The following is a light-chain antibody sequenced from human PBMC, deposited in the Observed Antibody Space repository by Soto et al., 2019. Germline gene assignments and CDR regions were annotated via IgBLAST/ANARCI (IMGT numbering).Light chain of an antibody. CDR2: GAS. CDR1: QSVSSD. J-gene: IGKJ4*01. V-gene: IGKV3-11*01. CDR3: QQRSNWPLLT. Sequence: EIVLTQSPATLSLSPGERATLSCRASQSVSSDLAWYQQKPGQAPRLLIYGASNRATGIPPRFSGSGSGTDFTLTISSLEPEDFAVYYCQQRSNWPLLTFGGGTKVEI.